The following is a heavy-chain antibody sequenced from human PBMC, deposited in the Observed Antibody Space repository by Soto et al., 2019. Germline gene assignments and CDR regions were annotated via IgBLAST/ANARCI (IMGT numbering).Heavy chain of an antibody. D-gene: IGHD6-19*01. J-gene: IGHJ6*02. CDR1: GGTFSSYA. Sequence: QVQLVQSGAEVKKPGSSVKVSCKASGGTFSSYAISWVRQAPGQGLEWMGGIIPIFGTANYAQKFQGRVTITADETTTTAYMELSSLRAVDTAVYYCAGRGSDSSEAGAYYYCYGMDVWGQGTTVTVSS. V-gene: IGHV1-69*01. CDR2: IIPIFGTA. CDR3: AGRGSDSSEAGAYYYCYGMDV.